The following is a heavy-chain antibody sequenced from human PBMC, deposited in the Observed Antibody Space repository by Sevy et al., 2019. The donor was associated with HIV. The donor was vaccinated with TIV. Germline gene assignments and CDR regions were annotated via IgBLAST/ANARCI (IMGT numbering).Heavy chain of an antibody. Sequence: GGSLRLSCAASGFTFSPYWMTWVRQAPGKGLEWVANIRPDGSDKYYVDTLKGRFPISSDNPKNSLYLQMNSLRADDTAMAYCAGGVGLDCWGQRALVTDSS. CDR1: GFTFSPYW. D-gene: IGHD1-26*01. CDR2: IRPDGSDK. CDR3: AGGVGLDC. V-gene: IGHV3-7*04. J-gene: IGHJ4*02.